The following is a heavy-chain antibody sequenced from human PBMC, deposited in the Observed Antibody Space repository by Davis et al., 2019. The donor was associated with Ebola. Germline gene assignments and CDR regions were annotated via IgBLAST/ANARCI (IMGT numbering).Heavy chain of an antibody. CDR1: GGTFSSYA. J-gene: IGHJ6*02. V-gene: IGHV1-69*06. CDR3: ARAEWGDGYAGTKDYYYYYGMDV. Sequence: SVKVSCKASGGTFSSYAISWVRQAPGQGLEWMGGIIPIFGTANYAQKFQGRVTITADKSTSTAYMEPSSLRSEDTAVYYCARAEWGDGYAGTKDYYYYYGMDVWGQGTTVTVSS. D-gene: IGHD5-24*01. CDR2: IIPIFGTA.